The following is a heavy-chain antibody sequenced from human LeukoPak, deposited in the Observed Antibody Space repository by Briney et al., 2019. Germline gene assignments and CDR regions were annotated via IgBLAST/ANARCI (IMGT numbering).Heavy chain of an antibody. D-gene: IGHD3-10*01. V-gene: IGHV1-18*01. CDR1: GYTFTSYG. CDR2: ISTYNGNT. J-gene: IGHJ6*03. Sequence: ASVEVSCKASGYTFTSYGISWVQQAPGQGLEWMGWISTYNGNTNYAQKLQGRVTMTTDTSTSTAYMDLRSLRSDDTAVYYCARDLHRVVVRGVPHYYYYMDVWGKGTTVTISS. CDR3: ARDLHRVVVRGVPHYYYYMDV.